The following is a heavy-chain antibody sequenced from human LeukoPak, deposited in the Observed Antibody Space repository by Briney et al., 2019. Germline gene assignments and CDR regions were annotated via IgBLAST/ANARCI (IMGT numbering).Heavy chain of an antibody. CDR2: IYHSGST. CDR3: ARNGQPGAFHAFDI. Sequence: SETLSLTCAVSGGSISSGGYSWSWIRQPPGKGLEWIGYIYHSGSTYYNPSLKSRVTISVDRSKNQFSLKLSSVTAADTAVYYCARNGQPGAFHAFDIRGQGTMVTVSS. D-gene: IGHD2-2*01. CDR1: GGSISSGGYS. V-gene: IGHV4-30-2*01. J-gene: IGHJ3*02.